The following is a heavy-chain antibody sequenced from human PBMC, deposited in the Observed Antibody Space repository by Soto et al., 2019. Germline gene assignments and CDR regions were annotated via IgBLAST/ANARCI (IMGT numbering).Heavy chain of an antibody. CDR1: GFSLSSIGVG. V-gene: IGHV2-5*02. J-gene: IGHJ3*01. D-gene: IGHD2-2*01. Sequence: QITLKESGPTLVKPTQTLTLTCTFSGFSLSSIGVGVGWIRQPPGKALEWLGILYWDDDKHYSPSLKGRISIVKDTSNDQVVLTFTNMDPVATATYYCAHTIVVVPTAHDAFDVWGQGTMVTVSS. CDR2: LYWDDDK. CDR3: AHTIVVVPTAHDAFDV.